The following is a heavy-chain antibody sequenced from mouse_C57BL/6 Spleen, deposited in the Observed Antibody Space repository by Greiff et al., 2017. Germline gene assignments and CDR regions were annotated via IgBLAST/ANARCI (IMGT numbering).Heavy chain of an antibody. J-gene: IGHJ3*01. CDR1: GYAFTNYL. Sequence: QVQLQQSGAELVRPGTSVKVSCKASGYAFTNYLIVWVKQRPGQGLEWIGVINPGSGGTNYNEKFKGKATLTADKSSSTAYMQLSSLTSADSAVXICAREGYCCSSLFAYWGQGTLVTVSA. CDR3: AREGYCCSSLFAY. D-gene: IGHD1-1*01. CDR2: INPGSGGT. V-gene: IGHV1-54*01.